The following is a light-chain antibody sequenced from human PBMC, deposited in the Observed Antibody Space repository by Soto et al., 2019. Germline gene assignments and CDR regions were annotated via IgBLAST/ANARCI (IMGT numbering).Light chain of an antibody. Sequence: QPVLTQPASVSGSPGQSITISCTGTSSDVGGYKYVSWYQQHSGKAPKLMIYEVSNRPSGVSNRFSGSKSGNTASLTISGLQAEDEADYYCSSYTSSSTVVFGGGTKLTVL. CDR1: SSDVGGYKY. V-gene: IGLV2-14*01. J-gene: IGLJ2*01. CDR2: EVS. CDR3: SSYTSSSTVV.